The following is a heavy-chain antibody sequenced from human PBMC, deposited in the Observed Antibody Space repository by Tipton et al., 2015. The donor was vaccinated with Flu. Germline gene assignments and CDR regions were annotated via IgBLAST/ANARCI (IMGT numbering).Heavy chain of an antibody. J-gene: IGHJ4*02. D-gene: IGHD2-21*02. V-gene: IGHV3-49*04. CDR1: GFTFGGFTFGDYT. CDR2: IRSKVYGGTT. CDR3: ARVEDVVLVTADY. Sequence: QLVQSGGGLVQPGRSLRLSCTASGFTFGGFTFGDYTMSWVRQAPGKGLEWVGFIRSKVYGGTTEYAASVKGRFTISRDDSKNIAYLHMNSLKTEDTAVYFCARVEDVVLVTADYWGQRTLVTVSS.